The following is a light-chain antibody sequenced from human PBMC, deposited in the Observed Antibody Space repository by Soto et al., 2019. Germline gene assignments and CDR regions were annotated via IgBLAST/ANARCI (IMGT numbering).Light chain of an antibody. V-gene: IGKV3-15*01. CDR1: QSVRSN. Sequence: EIFMTQSPATLSASPWERATLSCRASQSVRSNLAWYQQKPGQAPRLLIYGASTRATGIPARFSGSGSGTGFTFTISSLQPEDFATYYCQQYESLPLTFGQGTRLEIK. CDR2: GAS. J-gene: IGKJ5*01. CDR3: QQYESLPLT.